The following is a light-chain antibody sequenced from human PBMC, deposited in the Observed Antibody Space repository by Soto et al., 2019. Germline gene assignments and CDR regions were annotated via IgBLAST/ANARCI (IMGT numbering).Light chain of an antibody. CDR2: EVS. J-gene: IGLJ1*01. V-gene: IGLV2-14*01. CDR1: SSDVGGYNY. Sequence: QSALTQPASVSGSPGQSITISCTGTSSDVGGYNYVSWYQQHPGKAPKLMIYEVSNRPSGVSNRFSGSKSGNTASLTISGLQAEDEADYYCSSYRSGGTFVFGMGPRSPS. CDR3: SSYRSGGTFV.